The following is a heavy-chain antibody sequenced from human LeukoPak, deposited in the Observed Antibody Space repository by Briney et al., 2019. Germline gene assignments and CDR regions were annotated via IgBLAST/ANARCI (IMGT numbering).Heavy chain of an antibody. CDR1: GFTFSSYW. Sequence: GGSLRLSCAASGFTFSSYWMNWARQAPGKGLEWVASINHNGNVNYYVDSVKGRFTISRDNAKNSLYLQMSNLRAEDTAVYFCARGGGFDLWGQVATVTVSS. D-gene: IGHD1-26*01. V-gene: IGHV3-7*03. CDR2: INHNGNVN. J-gene: IGHJ6*02. CDR3: ARGGGFDL.